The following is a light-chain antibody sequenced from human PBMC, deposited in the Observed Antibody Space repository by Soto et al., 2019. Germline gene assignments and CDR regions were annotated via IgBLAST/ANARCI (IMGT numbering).Light chain of an antibody. V-gene: IGKV3-15*01. CDR3: QQYNNWPPFT. Sequence: DIVMTQSPATLSVSPGERATLSCRASQTISSNLAWYQQKPGQTPRLLIYGASTRAAGIPARLSGSGSGTDFTLTITSLQSEDFAVYYCQQYNNWPPFTFGPGTKVDIK. CDR2: GAS. CDR1: QTISSN. J-gene: IGKJ3*01.